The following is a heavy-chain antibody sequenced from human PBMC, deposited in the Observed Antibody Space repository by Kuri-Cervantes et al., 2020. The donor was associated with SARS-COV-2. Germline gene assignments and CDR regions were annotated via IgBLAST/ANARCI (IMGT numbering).Heavy chain of an antibody. V-gene: IGHV4-59*01. Sequence: SQTLSLTCLVAGGSITSSYSSWLRQHRGKGLEWIGYVYYTGTTNYNTSLKNRVSITIDTSKGQFSMKLTSVTAADTAVYTCARVVDRGNNYIFDWFCPWGQGTVVTVSS. CDR3: ARVVDRGNNYIFDWFCP. J-gene: IGHJ5*02. D-gene: IGHD5-24*01. CDR2: VYYTGTT. CDR1: GGSITSSY.